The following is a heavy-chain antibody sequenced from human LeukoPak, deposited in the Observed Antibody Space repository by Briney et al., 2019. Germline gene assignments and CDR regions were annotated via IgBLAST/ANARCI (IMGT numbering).Heavy chain of an antibody. Sequence: GGSLRLSCAASGFTFSNFAMSWVRQAPGKGLESVSLVSGAGGSTYYADSVKGRFTISRDNSKNTLYLQVNSLRAEDTAVYYCAKGHADFGTGFDLWGQGTLVTVSS. CDR3: AKGHADFGTGFDL. V-gene: IGHV3-23*01. CDR1: GFTFSNFA. D-gene: IGHD4/OR15-4a*01. J-gene: IGHJ4*02. CDR2: VSGAGGST.